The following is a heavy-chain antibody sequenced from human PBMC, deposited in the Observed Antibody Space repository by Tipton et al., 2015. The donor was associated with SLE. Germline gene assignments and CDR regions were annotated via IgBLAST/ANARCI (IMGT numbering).Heavy chain of an antibody. J-gene: IGHJ5*02. CDR2: TYYRSKWYN. Sequence: PGLVKPSQTLSLTCAISGDSVSSNSAAWNWIRQSPSRGLEWLGRTYYRSKWYNDYAVSVKSRITINPDTSKNQFSLQLNSVTPEDTAVYYCARDKGYCSGGSCYRWFDRWGQGTLVTVSS. CDR1: GDSVSSNSAA. V-gene: IGHV6-1*01. D-gene: IGHD2-15*01. CDR3: ARDKGYCSGGSCYRWFDR.